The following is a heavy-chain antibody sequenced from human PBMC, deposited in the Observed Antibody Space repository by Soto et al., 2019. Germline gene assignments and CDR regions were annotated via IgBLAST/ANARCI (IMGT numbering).Heavy chain of an antibody. D-gene: IGHD2-2*01. CDR2: MNPNNGNT. CDR3: ARVVPGAEAWFGP. Sequence: ASVKVSCKASGYTFTSYDIYWVRQATGQGLEWMGWMNPNNGNTKYSQKFQGRVSLTAETSASTAYMELRSLRSDDTAVYYCARVVPGAEAWFGPWGQGTLVTVSS. V-gene: IGHV1-18*01. CDR1: GYTFTSYD. J-gene: IGHJ5*02.